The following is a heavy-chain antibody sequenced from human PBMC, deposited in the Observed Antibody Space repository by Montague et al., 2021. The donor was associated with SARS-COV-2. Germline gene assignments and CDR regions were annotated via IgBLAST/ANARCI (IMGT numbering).Heavy chain of an antibody. J-gene: IGHJ5*02. Sequence: SETLSPTCTVSGGSISSSSYYWGWIRQPPGKGLEWIGSIYYSGSTYYXPSLKSRVTISVDTSKNQFSLKLSSVTAADTAVYYCARQSQAEIVLMVYAMGGWFDPWGQGTLVTVSS. CDR1: GGSISSSSYY. CDR3: ARQSQAEIVLMVYAMGGWFDP. CDR2: IYYSGST. V-gene: IGHV4-39*01. D-gene: IGHD2-8*01.